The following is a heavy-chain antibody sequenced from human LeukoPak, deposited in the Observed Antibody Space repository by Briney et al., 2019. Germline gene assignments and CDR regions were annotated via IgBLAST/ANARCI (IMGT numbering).Heavy chain of an antibody. J-gene: IGHJ4*02. CDR1: GFTFSTYA. V-gene: IGHV3-21*01. CDR3: ARGTVAGTPDFDF. Sequence: GGSLRLSCAASGFTFSTYAMTWVRQAPGKGLEWVSSISGSSSYIYYADSLKGRFTISRDNAKNSLYLQMNSLRAEDTAVYYCARGTVAGTPDFDFWGQGTLVTVSS. D-gene: IGHD6-19*01. CDR2: ISGSSSYI.